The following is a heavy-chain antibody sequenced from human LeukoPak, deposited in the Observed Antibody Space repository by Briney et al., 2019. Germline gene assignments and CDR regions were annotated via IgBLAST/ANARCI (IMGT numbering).Heavy chain of an antibody. V-gene: IGHV3-74*01. CDR3: ARVRWGGLYYFDY. J-gene: IGHJ4*02. CDR2: INGDGSST. CDR1: GFTFSYFW. D-gene: IGHD3-16*01. Sequence: GGSLRLSCAASGFTFSYFWMHWVRQAPGKGLVWVSRINGDGSSTTYADSVKGRFTISRDNAKDTLYLQMNSLRAEDTAVYYCARVRWGGLYYFDYWGQGTLVTVSS.